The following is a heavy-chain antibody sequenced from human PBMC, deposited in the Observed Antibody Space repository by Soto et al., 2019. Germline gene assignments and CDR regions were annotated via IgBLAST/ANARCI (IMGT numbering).Heavy chain of an antibody. CDR3: AKGRKSTEKDIAVMLAAASSIQH. J-gene: IGHJ1*01. CDR2: ISATGATT. CDR1: GFTFSDYA. Sequence: GGSLRLSCVASGFTFSDYAMTWVRQAPGKGLEWVSVISATGATTYYADSVRGRFTISRDNSKNTLNLQMNDLRVEDTAVIYCAKGRKSTEKDIAVMLAAASSIQHWGKGTLVTVSS. D-gene: IGHD2-15*01. V-gene: IGHV3-23*01.